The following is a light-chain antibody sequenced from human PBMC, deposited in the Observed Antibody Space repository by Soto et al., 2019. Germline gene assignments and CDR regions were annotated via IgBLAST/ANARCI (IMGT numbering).Light chain of an antibody. CDR3: QQYGSSPYT. V-gene: IGKV3-20*01. J-gene: IGKJ2*01. Sequence: EIVLTQSPGTLSLSPGERATLSCRASQSVSTSSLAWYQQKPGQAPRLLIYGASSRATGIPDRVSGSGSGADFTRSISRLEPEDFAMYYCQQYGSSPYTFGQGTKLAIK. CDR2: GAS. CDR1: QSVSTSS.